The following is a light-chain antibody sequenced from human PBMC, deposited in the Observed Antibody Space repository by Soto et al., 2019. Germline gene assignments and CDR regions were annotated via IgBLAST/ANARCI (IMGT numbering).Light chain of an antibody. V-gene: IGKV1-5*01. J-gene: IGKJ1*01. CDR1: QSISGW. Sequence: DIQMTQSPSTLSASVGDRVTITCRASQSISGWLAWYQQKPGKPPKLLIYDASSLEGGVPSRFSGSGSGTEFTLTISSLQSEDFAVYYCQQYNSWPPWTFGQGTKVDIK. CDR2: DAS. CDR3: QQYNSWPPWT.